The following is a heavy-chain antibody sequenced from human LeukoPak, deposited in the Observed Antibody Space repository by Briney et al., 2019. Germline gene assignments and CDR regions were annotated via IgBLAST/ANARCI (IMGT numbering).Heavy chain of an antibody. J-gene: IGHJ5*02. CDR1: GGSISSSNYY. V-gene: IGHV4-39*01. D-gene: IGHD2-2*01. CDR3: ARQLDCTSTACYRWFDP. CDR2: IYYSGST. Sequence: SETLSLTCTVSGGSISSSNYYWGWIRQPPGKGLEWIGSIYYSGSTYYNPSLKSRVTISVDTSKNQFSLKLSSVTAADTAVYYCARQLDCTSTACYRWFDPWGQGTLVTVSS.